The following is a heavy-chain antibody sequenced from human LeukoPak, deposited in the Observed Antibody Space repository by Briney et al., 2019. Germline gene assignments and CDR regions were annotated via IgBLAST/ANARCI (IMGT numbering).Heavy chain of an antibody. CDR3: AGAGFGWLQSFDY. J-gene: IGHJ4*02. CDR2: IIPIFGTA. D-gene: IGHD5-24*01. Sequence: SVKVSCKASGGTFSSYAISWLRQAPGQGLEWMGGIIPIFGTANYAQKFQGRVTITTDESTSTAYMELSSLRSEDTAVYYCAGAGFGWLQSFDYWGQGTLVTVSS. V-gene: IGHV1-69*05. CDR1: GGTFSSYA.